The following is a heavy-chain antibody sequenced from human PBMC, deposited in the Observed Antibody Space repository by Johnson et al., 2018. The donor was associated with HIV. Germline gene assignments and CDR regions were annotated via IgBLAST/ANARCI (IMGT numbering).Heavy chain of an antibody. J-gene: IGHJ3*01. CDR1: GFTFSSYP. Sequence: QVQLVESGGGLVQPGGSLRLSCAVSGFTFSSYPMHWVRQAPGKGLEWVAVISYDGNNKYYADSVKGRFTISRDNSKNSLYLQMNILRAEDTAVYYCARAPEVRGVDAFDVWGQGTMVTVSS. CDR3: ARAPEVRGVDAFDV. V-gene: IGHV3-30*04. CDR2: ISYDGNNK. D-gene: IGHD3-10*01.